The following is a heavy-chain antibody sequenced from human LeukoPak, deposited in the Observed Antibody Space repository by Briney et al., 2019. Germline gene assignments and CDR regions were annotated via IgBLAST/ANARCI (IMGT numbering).Heavy chain of an antibody. CDR2: ISYDGSNK. Sequence: PGGSLRLSCAASGFTFSSYAMRWVRQAPGKGLEWVAVISYDGSNKYYADSVKGRFTISRDNSKNTLYLQMNSLRAEDTAVYYCARGDCSSTSCQDFDYWGQGTLVTVSS. J-gene: IGHJ4*02. V-gene: IGHV3-30*04. CDR3: ARGDCSSTSCQDFDY. D-gene: IGHD2-2*01. CDR1: GFTFSSYA.